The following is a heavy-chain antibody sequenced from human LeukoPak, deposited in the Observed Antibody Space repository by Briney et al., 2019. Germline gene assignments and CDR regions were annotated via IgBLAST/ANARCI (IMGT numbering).Heavy chain of an antibody. CDR3: ARGLVAGRAGWFDP. Sequence: PSETLSLTCTVSGGSISSYYWSWIRQPAGKGLEWIGRIYTSGSTNYNPSLKSRVTMSVDTSKNQFSLKLSSVTAADTAVNYCARGLVAGRAGWFDPWGQGTLVTVSS. CDR1: GGSISSYY. D-gene: IGHD6-19*01. CDR2: IYTSGST. V-gene: IGHV4-4*07. J-gene: IGHJ5*02.